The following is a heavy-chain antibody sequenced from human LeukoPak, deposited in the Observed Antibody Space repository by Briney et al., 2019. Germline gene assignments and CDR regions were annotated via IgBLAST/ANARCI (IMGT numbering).Heavy chain of an antibody. J-gene: IGHJ5*02. CDR3: ARVKEYQMLYGGFDP. CDR2: INSGSSYK. D-gene: IGHD2-2*02. CDR1: GFTLSGYS. V-gene: IGHV3-21*01. Sequence: RSGGSLRLSCAASGFTLSGYSMSWVRQAPGKGLEWVSSINSGSSYKYYADSVKGRFTISRDNAKNSLYLQMNSLRAEDTAVYYCARVKEYQMLYGGFDPWGQGALVTVSS.